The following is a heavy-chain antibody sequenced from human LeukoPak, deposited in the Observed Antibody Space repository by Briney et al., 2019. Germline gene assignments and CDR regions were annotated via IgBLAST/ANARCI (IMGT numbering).Heavy chain of an antibody. CDR2: ISGSGGST. Sequence: TGGSLRLSCAASGFTFSSYGMSWVRQAPGKGLDWVSAISGSGGSTYYADSVTGRFTISRDNSKNTLYLQMNSLRAEDTAVYYCAKDLKLLWFGESTPDYWGQGTLVTVSS. D-gene: IGHD3-10*01. J-gene: IGHJ4*02. V-gene: IGHV3-23*01. CDR1: GFTFSSYG. CDR3: AKDLKLLWFGESTPDY.